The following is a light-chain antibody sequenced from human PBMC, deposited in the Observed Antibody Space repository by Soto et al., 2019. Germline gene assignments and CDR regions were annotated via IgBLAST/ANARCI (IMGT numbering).Light chain of an antibody. V-gene: IGKV1-39*01. CDR3: QQSYDISPIT. Sequence: DIQMTQSPSYLSVSAVDRVTMTFRASETISTYLNWYQVKPGKAPKLLISAASTLQDGVPSRFSGSGSGTDFTLTINSLQPEDFASYYCQQSYDISPITFGQGTRLEIK. CDR1: ETISTY. CDR2: AAS. J-gene: IGKJ5*01.